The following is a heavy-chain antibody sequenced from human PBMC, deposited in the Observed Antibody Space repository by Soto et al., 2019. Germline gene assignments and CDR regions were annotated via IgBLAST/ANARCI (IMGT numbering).Heavy chain of an antibody. CDR3: ARDIRRRDGYNLGLSYGMDV. J-gene: IGHJ6*02. V-gene: IGHV4-31*03. Sequence: NPSETLSLTCTVSGGSISSGGYYWSWIRQHPGKGLEWIGYIYYSGSTYYNPSLKSRVTISVDTSKNQFSLKLSSVTAADTAVYYCARDIRRRDGYNLGLSYGMDVWGQGTTVTVSS. CDR1: GGSISSGGYY. D-gene: IGHD5-12*01. CDR2: IYYSGST.